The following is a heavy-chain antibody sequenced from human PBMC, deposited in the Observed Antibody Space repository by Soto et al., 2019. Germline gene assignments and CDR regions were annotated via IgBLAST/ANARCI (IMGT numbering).Heavy chain of an antibody. CDR1: GFTYSTYT. V-gene: IGHV3-30-3*01. CDR3: ARDIIGGGYYWSVKPSYYYYGMDV. Sequence: PGGSLRLSCAASGFTYSTYTMHWVRQAPGKGLEWVAVISYDGNNKFYADSVKGRFTISRDNAKNSLYLQMNSLRAEDTAVYYCARDIIGGGYYWSVKPSYYYYGMDVWGQGTTVTVSS. J-gene: IGHJ6*02. CDR2: ISYDGNNK. D-gene: IGHD3-22*01.